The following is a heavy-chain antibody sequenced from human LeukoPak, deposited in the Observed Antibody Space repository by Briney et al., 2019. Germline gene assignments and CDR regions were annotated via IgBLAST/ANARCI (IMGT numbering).Heavy chain of an antibody. J-gene: IGHJ4*02. CDR3: ARDQTDYYDSSGYYYFDY. CDR2: IYSGGST. D-gene: IGHD3-22*01. V-gene: IGHV3-66*01. Sequence: PGGSLRLSCAASGFTVSSNYMSWVRQAPGKGLEWVSVIYSGGSTYYADSVKGRFTISRDNSKNTLYLQMNSLRAEGTAVYYCARDQTDYYDSSGYYYFDYWGQGTLVTVSS. CDR1: GFTVSSNY.